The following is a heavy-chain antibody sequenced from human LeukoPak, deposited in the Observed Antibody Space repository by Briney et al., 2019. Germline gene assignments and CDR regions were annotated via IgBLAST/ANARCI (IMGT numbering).Heavy chain of an antibody. CDR3: ARGEVRGNYYYYSMDV. D-gene: IGHD1-1*01. CDR2: IYTSGST. CDR1: GGSISSGSYY. V-gene: IGHV4-61*02. Sequence: SETLSLTCTVSGGSISSGSYYWSWIRQPAGEGLEWIGRIYTSGSTYYNPSLKSRVTISLDTSKNQFSLKLSSVTAADTAVYYCARGEVRGNYYYYSMDVWGKGTPVTVSS. J-gene: IGHJ6*03.